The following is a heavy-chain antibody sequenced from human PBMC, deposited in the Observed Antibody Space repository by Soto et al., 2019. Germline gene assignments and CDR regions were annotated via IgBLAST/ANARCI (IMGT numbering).Heavy chain of an antibody. CDR1: GGSFSGYY. J-gene: IGHJ4*02. V-gene: IGHV4-34*01. D-gene: IGHD3-22*01. Sequence: PSETLSLTCAVYGGSFSGYYWSWIRQPPGKGLEWIGEINHSGSTNYNPSLKSRVTISVDTSKNQFSLKLSSVPAADTAVYYCVRGTMIVVAPPYYFDYWGQGTLVT. CDR2: INHSGST. CDR3: VRGTMIVVAPPYYFDY.